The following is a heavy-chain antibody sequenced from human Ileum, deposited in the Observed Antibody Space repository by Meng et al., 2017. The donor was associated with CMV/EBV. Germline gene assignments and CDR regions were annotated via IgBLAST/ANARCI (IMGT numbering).Heavy chain of an antibody. V-gene: IGHV1-18*01. Sequence: VRQVPGQGLEWMGWIGAYNGNTNYAPKFQGRVTMTTDTRTATAYMELRSLRSDDTAFYYCARDLDSGRVSSDLILVPPSTRLFDYWGQGTLVTVSS. CDR3: ARDLDSGRVSSDLILVPPSTRLFDY. CDR2: IGAYNGNT. J-gene: IGHJ4*02. D-gene: IGHD2/OR15-2a*01.